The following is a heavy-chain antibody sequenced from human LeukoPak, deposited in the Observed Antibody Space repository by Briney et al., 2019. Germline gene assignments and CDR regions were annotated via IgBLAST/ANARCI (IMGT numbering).Heavy chain of an antibody. CDR1: GFSFTNYW. D-gene: IGHD2-2*02. V-gene: IGHV5-51*01. CDR3: AGHSFDTVDAFDV. J-gene: IGHJ3*01. Sequence: GESLKISCKASGFSFTNYWIGWVSQMPGKGLECMGNIYPGDSDTRYSPSFQGQVTISADKSSSTAYLQWRSLKASDTAMYYCAGHSFDTVDAFDVWGQGTIVIVSA. CDR2: IYPGDSDT.